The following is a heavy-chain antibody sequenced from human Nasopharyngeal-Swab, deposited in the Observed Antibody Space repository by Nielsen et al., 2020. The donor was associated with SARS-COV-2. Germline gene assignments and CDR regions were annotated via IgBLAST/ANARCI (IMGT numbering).Heavy chain of an antibody. CDR1: GGSISSGGYS. CDR2: IYHSGST. CDR3: ARGPSQNRRAFDI. Sequence: SETLSLTCAVSGGSISSGGYSWSWIRQPPGKGLEWIGYIYHSGSTYYNPSLKSRVTISVDRSKSQFSLKLSSVTAADTAVYYCARGPSQNRRAFDIWGQGTMVTVSS. D-gene: IGHD2/OR15-2a*01. J-gene: IGHJ3*02. V-gene: IGHV4-30-2*01.